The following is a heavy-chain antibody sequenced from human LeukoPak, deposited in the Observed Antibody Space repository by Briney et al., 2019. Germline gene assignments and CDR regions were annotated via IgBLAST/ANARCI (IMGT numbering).Heavy chain of an antibody. CDR3: ARHRKFHFDY. V-gene: IGHV4-59*08. J-gene: IGHJ4*02. CDR2: IFYSGST. Sequence: PSETLSLTCTVSGGSISSYYWGWIRQPPGKGLEWIGYIFYSGSTNYNPSLTSRVTISVDTSKNQFSLKLSSVTAADTAVYYCARHRKFHFDYWGQGTLVTVSS. D-gene: IGHD2-21*01. CDR1: GGSISSYY.